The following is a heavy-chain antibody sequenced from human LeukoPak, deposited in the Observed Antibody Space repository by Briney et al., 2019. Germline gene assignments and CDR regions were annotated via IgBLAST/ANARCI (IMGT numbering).Heavy chain of an antibody. J-gene: IGHJ4*02. CDR1: GYSFTDYY. CDR3: ATYTSAIQYFLY. V-gene: IGHV1-2*02. Sequence: ASVKVSCKASGYSFTDYYIHWVRQAPGQGPEWMGWVNPSGGATKYAQKFQDRVTMTRDTSISTAYLELSGLTSDDTAVYCCATYTSAIQYFLYWGLGTLVTVSS. D-gene: IGHD6-19*01. CDR2: VNPSGGAT.